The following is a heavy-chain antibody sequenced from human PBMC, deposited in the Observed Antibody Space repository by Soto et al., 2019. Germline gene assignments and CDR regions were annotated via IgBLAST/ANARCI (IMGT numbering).Heavy chain of an antibody. CDR2: INHSGST. V-gene: IGHV4-34*01. Sequence: QVQLQQWGAGLLKPSETLSLTCAVYGGSLSGYYWSWIRQPPGKGLEWIGEINHSGSTNYNPSLKSRVTISVDLPKNQFSLKLSSVTAADTAVYYCARGRYDYVWGCYLWDYWGQGTLVTVSS. J-gene: IGHJ4*02. CDR3: ARGRYDYVWGCYLWDY. D-gene: IGHD3-16*02. CDR1: GGSLSGYY.